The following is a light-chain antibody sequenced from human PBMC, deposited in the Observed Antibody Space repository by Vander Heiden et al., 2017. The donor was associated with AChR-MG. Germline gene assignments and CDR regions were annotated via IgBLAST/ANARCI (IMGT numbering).Light chain of an antibody. CDR2: AAS. Sequence: DIQMTQSPSSLSASVGDRVTITCRASQSISIYLNWYQQKPGKAPKLLIYAASSLQGGVPSRFSGSGSGTDFTLTISSLQPEDFATYYCQQSYSTFWTFGQGTKVEIK. J-gene: IGKJ1*01. V-gene: IGKV1-39*01. CDR1: QSISIY. CDR3: QQSYSTFWT.